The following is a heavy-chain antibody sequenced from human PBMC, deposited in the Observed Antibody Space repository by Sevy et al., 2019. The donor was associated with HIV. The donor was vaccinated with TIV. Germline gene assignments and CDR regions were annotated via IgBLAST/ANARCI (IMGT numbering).Heavy chain of an antibody. D-gene: IGHD3-10*01. CDR2: ISYDGSNK. V-gene: IGHV3-30*18. J-gene: IGHJ3*02. CDR1: GFTFSSYG. CDR3: ANTLYLTPGNAFDI. Sequence: GGSLRLSCAASGFTFSSYGMHWGRQAPGKGLEWGAVISYDGSNKYYADSVKGRFTISRDNSKNTLYLQMNSLRAEDTAVYYCANTLYLTPGNAFDIWGKGTMVTVSS.